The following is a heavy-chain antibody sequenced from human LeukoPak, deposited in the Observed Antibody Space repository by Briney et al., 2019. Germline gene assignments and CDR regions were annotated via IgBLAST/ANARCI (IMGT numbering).Heavy chain of an antibody. J-gene: IGHJ4*02. CDR2: IYSSGST. D-gene: IGHD6-13*01. Sequence: PSETLSLTCTVSGGSISSYDWSWIRQPAGKGLEWIGRIYSSGSTNYNPSLKSRVTMSVDTSKNQFSLKLSSVTAADTAVYYCARDFTPAAGDFDYWGQGTLVTVSS. CDR1: GGSISSYD. V-gene: IGHV4-4*07. CDR3: ARDFTPAAGDFDY.